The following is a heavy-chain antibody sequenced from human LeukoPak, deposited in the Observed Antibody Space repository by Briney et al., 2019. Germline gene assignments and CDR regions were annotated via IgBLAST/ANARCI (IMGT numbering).Heavy chain of an antibody. D-gene: IGHD5-18*01. CDR2: ISAGGGST. CDR3: AKGGQLWPSYFDY. V-gene: IGHV3-23*01. CDR1: GFTFSSYA. J-gene: IGHJ4*02. Sequence: GGSLRLSCAASGFTFSSYAMTWVRQAPGKGLEWVSPISAGGGSTYYADSAKGRFTISRDNSKNTLYLQMNSLRAEDTAVYYCAKGGQLWPSYFDYWGQGTLVTVSS.